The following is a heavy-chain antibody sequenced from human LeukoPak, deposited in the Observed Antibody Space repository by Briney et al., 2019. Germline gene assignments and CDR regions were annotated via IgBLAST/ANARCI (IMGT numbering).Heavy chain of an antibody. V-gene: IGHV3-30*18. J-gene: IGHJ4*02. D-gene: IGHD6-19*01. CDR1: GFTFSGYG. CDR2: ISSDGSNE. CDR3: AKNHEDYNSAWKTFFDY. Sequence: GTSLRLSCAASGFTFSGYGMHWVRQAPGKGLEWVAVISSDGSNEYTADSVKGRFTISRDNSKNTLYLQMSSLGAEDTAMYYCAKNHEDYNSAWKTFFDYWGQGTLVTVSS.